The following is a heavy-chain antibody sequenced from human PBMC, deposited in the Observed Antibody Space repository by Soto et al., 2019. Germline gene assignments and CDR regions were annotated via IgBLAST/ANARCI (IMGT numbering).Heavy chain of an antibody. V-gene: IGHV3-23*01. Sequence: EVQLLESGGGLVQPGGSLRLSCAASGFTFSSYAMSWVRQAPGKGLEWVSAISGSGGSTYYADSVKGRFTISRDNSKNTLYLQMNSLRAEDTAVYYCAKGLWFGEYGSDYYYYYGMDVWGQGTTVTVSS. D-gene: IGHD3-10*01. CDR2: ISGSGGST. J-gene: IGHJ6*02. CDR1: GFTFSSYA. CDR3: AKGLWFGEYGSDYYYYYGMDV.